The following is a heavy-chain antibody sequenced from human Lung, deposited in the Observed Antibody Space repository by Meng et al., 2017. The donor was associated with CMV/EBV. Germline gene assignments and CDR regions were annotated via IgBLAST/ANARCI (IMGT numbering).Heavy chain of an antibody. Sequence: QVQRQEARLGRWKPSGTLSLMCAVLGGTISSSNWWSWVRQPPGKGLEWIGEIYHSGSTNYNPSLKSRVTISVDKSKNQFSLKLSSVTAADTAVYYCARVVTALWGYYFDYWGQGTLVTVSS. V-gene: IGHV4-4*02. CDR3: ARVVTALWGYYFDY. D-gene: IGHD2-21*02. CDR2: IYHSGST. J-gene: IGHJ4*02. CDR1: GGTISSSNW.